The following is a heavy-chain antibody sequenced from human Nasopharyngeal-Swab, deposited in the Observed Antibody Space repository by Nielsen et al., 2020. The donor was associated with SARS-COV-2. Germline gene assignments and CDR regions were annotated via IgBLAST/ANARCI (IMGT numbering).Heavy chain of an antibody. CDR1: GGSFSGYY. Sequence: GPLRPSCAVYGGSFSGYYWSWIRQPPGKGLEWIGEINHSGSTNYNPSLKSRVTISVDTSKNQFSLKLSSVTAADTAVYYCARGPVVTLDYWGQGTLVTVSS. CDR3: ARGPVVTLDY. D-gene: IGHD4-23*01. J-gene: IGHJ4*02. V-gene: IGHV4-34*01. CDR2: INHSGST.